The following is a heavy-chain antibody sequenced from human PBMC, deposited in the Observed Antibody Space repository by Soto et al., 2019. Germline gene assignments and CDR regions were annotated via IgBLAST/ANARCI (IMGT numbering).Heavy chain of an antibody. J-gene: IGHJ4*01. CDR2: ITYSGTT. CDR1: GGSISSSPNY. V-gene: IGHV4-39*01. CDR3: ARRNYPYYFAS. D-gene: IGHD2-21*01. Sequence: SETLSLTCTVSGGSISSSPNYWGWIRQPPGKGLEWIAIITYSGTTYYNPSLKSRVTISADTSKNQFSLNLSSVTAAETAIYYCARRNYPYYFASSGHGILVTVS.